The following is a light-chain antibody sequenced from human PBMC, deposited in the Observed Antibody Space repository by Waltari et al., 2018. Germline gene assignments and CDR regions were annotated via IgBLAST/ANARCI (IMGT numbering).Light chain of an antibody. CDR1: SSNLGSNP. Sequence: QSVLTQPPSASGTPGQRVTISCSGSSSNLGSNPVYWYQHLPGTAPKLLLYRNSQRPSGFPDRLSGSKSGTSASLAMRGLRSEDEADYYCAAWDNSLSAWVFGGGTKLTVL. CDR2: RNS. J-gene: IGLJ3*02. CDR3: AAWDNSLSAWV. V-gene: IGLV1-47*01.